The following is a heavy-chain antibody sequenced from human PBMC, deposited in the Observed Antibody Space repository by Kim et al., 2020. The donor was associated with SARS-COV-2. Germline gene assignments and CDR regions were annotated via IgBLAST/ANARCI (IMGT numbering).Heavy chain of an antibody. CDR2: ISFTGTI. Sequence: GGSLRLSCEASGFTFSDFSFHWIRQAPGKGLEWVSYISFTGTIYYGNSVKGRFTISRDNANNSLYLRMTDLRDDDTATYYCAREGNNWSGYQFDNWGQGSLVTVSS. V-gene: IGHV3-48*02. CDR3: AREGNNWSGYQFDN. CDR1: GFTFSDFS. D-gene: IGHD3-3*01. J-gene: IGHJ4*02.